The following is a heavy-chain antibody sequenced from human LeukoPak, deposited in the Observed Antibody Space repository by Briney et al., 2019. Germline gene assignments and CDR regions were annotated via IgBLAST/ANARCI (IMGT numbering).Heavy chain of an antibody. Sequence: GGSLRLSCAASGFTFSSYAMSWVRQAPGKGLEWVSAISDSGGSTYYADSVKSRFTISRDNSKNTLYLQMNSLRAEDTAVYYCAKGAEYVYYFDYWGQGTLVTVSS. CDR3: AKGAEYVYYFDY. J-gene: IGHJ4*02. CDR2: ISDSGGST. V-gene: IGHV3-23*01. D-gene: IGHD2/OR15-2a*01. CDR1: GFTFSSYA.